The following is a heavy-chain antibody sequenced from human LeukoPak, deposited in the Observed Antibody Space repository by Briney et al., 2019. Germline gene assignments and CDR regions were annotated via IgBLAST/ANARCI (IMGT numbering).Heavy chain of an antibody. CDR2: IKQDGSEK. CDR3: ARARTRYSGSYGGAFDI. CDR1: GVTFSSYW. D-gene: IGHD1-26*01. Sequence: GGSLRLSCAASGVTFSSYWMSWVRQAPGKGLEWVANIKQDGSEKYYVDSVKGRFTISRDNAKNSLYLQMNSLRAEDTAVYYCARARTRYSGSYGGAFDIWGQGTMVTVSS. V-gene: IGHV3-7*01. J-gene: IGHJ3*02.